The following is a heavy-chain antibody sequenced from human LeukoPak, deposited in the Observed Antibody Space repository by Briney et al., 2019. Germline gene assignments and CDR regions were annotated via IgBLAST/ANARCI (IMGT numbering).Heavy chain of an antibody. J-gene: IGHJ6*02. V-gene: IGHV4-59*01. D-gene: IGHD3-9*01. CDR2: IYYSGST. CDR1: SGSISGYY. Sequence: KPSETLSLTCTVSSGSISGYYWNWIRQPPGKGLEWIGYIYYSGSTNYNPSLKSRVTISVDKSKNQFSLRLSSVTAADTAVYYCARDWFLSSNYYFGMDVWGQGTTVTVSS. CDR3: ARDWFLSSNYYFGMDV.